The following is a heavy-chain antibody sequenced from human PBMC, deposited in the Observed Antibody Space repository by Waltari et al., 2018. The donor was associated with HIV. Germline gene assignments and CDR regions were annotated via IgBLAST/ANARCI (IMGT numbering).Heavy chain of an antibody. V-gene: IGHV3-48*01. CDR2: ISGSRFTI. J-gene: IGHJ6*02. CDR1: GFTFSTYS. Sequence: EVQLVESGGGLVQPGGSLRLSCEASGFTFSTYSMNWVRQAPGKGLEWVSHISGSRFTIYYADSVKGRFTISRDNAKNSLYLQMNSLRAEDTAVYYCARDRGVVTPNYGMDVWGQGTTVTVSS. CDR3: ARDRGVVTPNYGMDV. D-gene: IGHD2-21*02.